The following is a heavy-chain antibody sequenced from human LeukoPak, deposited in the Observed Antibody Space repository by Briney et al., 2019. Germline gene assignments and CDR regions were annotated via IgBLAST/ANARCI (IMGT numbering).Heavy chain of an antibody. CDR3: ARAYCTNGVCYTPGAFDI. Sequence: RASVKVSCKASGYTFAGYYMHWVRQAPGQGLEWMGWINPNSGGTNYAQKFQGRVTMTRDTSISTAYMELSRLRSDDTAVYYCARAYCTNGVCYTPGAFDIWGQGTMVTVSS. J-gene: IGHJ3*02. V-gene: IGHV1-2*02. CDR2: INPNSGGT. CDR1: GYTFAGYY. D-gene: IGHD2-8*01.